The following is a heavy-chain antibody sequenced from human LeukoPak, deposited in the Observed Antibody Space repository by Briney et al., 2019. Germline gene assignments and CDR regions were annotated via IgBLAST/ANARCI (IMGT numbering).Heavy chain of an antibody. J-gene: IGHJ4*02. D-gene: IGHD3-10*01. CDR1: GFTFSSYS. V-gene: IGHV3-48*02. CDR3: ARGGNIDF. CDR2: ISSGSGTI. Sequence: GGSLRLSCAASGFTFSSYSMNWARQAPGKGLEWVSSISSGSGTIYYADSVKGRFTISRDNAKNSVYLQMNSLRDEDTAVYYCARGGNIDFWGQGALATVSS.